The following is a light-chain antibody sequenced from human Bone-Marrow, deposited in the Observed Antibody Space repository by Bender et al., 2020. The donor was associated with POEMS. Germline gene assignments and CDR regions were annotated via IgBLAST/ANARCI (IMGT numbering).Light chain of an antibody. V-gene: IGLV2-23*02. Sequence: QSALTQSASVSGSPGQSITISCTGGNSNLVSWYQQHPGKAPKLMIYEVSKRPSGVSHRFSASKSGNTASLTISGLQAEDEADYYCCSYSSGTTPYVFGSGTRVIVL. CDR2: EVS. CDR3: CSYSSGTTPYV. J-gene: IGLJ1*01. CDR1: GNSNL.